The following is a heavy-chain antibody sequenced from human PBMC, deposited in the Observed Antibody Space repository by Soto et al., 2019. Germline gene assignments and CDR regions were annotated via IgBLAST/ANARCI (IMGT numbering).Heavy chain of an antibody. CDR1: GFFFSTYG. V-gene: IGHV3-33*01. Sequence: GGSLILSCAASGFFFSTYGMNWVRQAPGKGLEWVALIWSHGNAERYADSVRGRFTISRDNSKNTLYLQMNSLRAEDTAVYYCASEFDGSGRYFDYWGQGTLVTVS. CDR2: IWSHGNAE. J-gene: IGHJ4*02. CDR3: ASEFDGSGRYFDY. D-gene: IGHD2-2*03.